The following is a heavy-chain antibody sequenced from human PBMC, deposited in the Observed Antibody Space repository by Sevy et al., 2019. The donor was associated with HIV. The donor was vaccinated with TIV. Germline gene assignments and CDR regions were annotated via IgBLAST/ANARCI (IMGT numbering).Heavy chain of an antibody. CDR1: GYIFTSYG. V-gene: IGHV1-18*01. CDR2: ISPYKGTT. J-gene: IGHJ4*02. D-gene: IGHD3-16*01. Sequence: ASVKVSCKASGYIFTSYGISWARQAPGRGLEWVGWISPYKGTTNYAQKFQGRVTMTTDTSTFTVYMQLRSLRSDDTAIYYCARDRDYDYIWGTFPYRDFWGQGTLVTVSS. CDR3: ARDRDYDYIWGTFPYRDF.